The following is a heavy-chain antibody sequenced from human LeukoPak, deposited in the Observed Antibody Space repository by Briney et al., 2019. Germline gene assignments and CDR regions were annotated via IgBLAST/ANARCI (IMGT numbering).Heavy chain of an antibody. J-gene: IGHJ6*02. D-gene: IGHD6-6*01. Sequence: GGSLRLSCAASGFTFSDYCMSWIRQAPGKGLEWVPYISSSGSTIYYADSVKGRFAISRDNAKNSLYLQMNSLRAEDTAVYYCARDQDIAARYGMDVWGQGTTVTVSS. V-gene: IGHV3-11*01. CDR1: GFTFSDYC. CDR3: ARDQDIAARYGMDV. CDR2: ISSSGSTI.